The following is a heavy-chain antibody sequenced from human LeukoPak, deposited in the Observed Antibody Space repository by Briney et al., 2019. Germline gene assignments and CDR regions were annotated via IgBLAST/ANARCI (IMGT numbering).Heavy chain of an antibody. D-gene: IGHD1-1*01. CDR3: ARGNWNDVGY. V-gene: IGHV3-48*03. CDR1: GFTFSSYE. CDR2: ISSSGSTI. J-gene: IGHJ4*02. Sequence: GGSLRLSCAASGFTFSSYEMNWVRQAPGKGLEWVSYISSSGSTIYYADSVKGRFTISRDNVKNSVYLQMNSLRIEDTAVYYCARGNWNDVGYWGQGTLVTVSS.